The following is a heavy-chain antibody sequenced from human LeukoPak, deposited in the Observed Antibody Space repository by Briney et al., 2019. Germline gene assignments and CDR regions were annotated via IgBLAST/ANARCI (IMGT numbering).Heavy chain of an antibody. CDR2: ISSSSTI. CDR1: GFTFSSYS. CDR3: ARDLGPVHSGY. J-gene: IGHJ4*02. Sequence: GGSLRLSCAASGFTFSSYSMNWVRQAPGKGLEWVSYISSSSTIYYADSVKGRFTISRDNAKNSLYLQMNSLRAEDTAVYYCARDLGPVHSGYWGQGTLVTVSS. V-gene: IGHV3-48*01. D-gene: IGHD3-10*01.